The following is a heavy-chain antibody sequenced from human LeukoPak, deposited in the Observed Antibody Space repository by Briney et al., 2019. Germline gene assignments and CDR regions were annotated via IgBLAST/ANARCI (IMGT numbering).Heavy chain of an antibody. CDR3: ARDQAAGTGSDAFDI. Sequence: GGSLRLSCAASGFTFSDYYMSWIRQAPGKGLEWVSYISSSGSTIYYADSVKGRFTISRDNAKNSLYLQMNSLRAEDTAVYYCARDQAAGTGSDAFDIWGQGTMVTVSS. CDR1: GFTFSDYY. J-gene: IGHJ3*02. D-gene: IGHD6-13*01. V-gene: IGHV3-11*01. CDR2: ISSSGSTI.